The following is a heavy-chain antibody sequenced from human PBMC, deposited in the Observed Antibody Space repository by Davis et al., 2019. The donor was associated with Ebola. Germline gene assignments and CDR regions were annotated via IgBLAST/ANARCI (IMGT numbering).Heavy chain of an antibody. Sequence: GESLKISCAASGFTFSNFAMSWVRQAPGGGLKWVAGISATGVDKKYADSVGGRFSLSRDDSKNTLYLQMDSLRAEDTAVFYCAEGGTNNFLGANWGQGTLVTVSS. CDR2: ISATGVDK. J-gene: IGHJ4*02. D-gene: IGHD2-8*01. CDR3: AEGGTNNFLGAN. V-gene: IGHV3-23*01. CDR1: GFTFSNFA.